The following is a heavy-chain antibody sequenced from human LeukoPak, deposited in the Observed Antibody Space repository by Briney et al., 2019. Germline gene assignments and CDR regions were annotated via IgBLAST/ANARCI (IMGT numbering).Heavy chain of an antibody. CDR3: ASHPPRDIVVVPAAIPY. CDR2: IYHSGST. D-gene: IGHD2-2*02. V-gene: IGHV4-38-2*01. J-gene: IGHJ4*02. Sequence: PSETLSLTCAVSGYSISSGYYWGWIRQPPGKGLEWIGSIYHSGSTYYNPSLKSRVTISVDTSKNQFSLKLSSVTAADTAVYHCASHPPRDIVVVPAAIPYWGQGTLVTVSS. CDR1: GYSISSGYY.